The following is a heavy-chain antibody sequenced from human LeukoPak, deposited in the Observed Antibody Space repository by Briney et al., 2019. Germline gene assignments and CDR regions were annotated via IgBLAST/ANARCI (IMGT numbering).Heavy chain of an antibody. CDR2: TYYRSKWYN. CDR1: GDSVSSNSAA. D-gene: IGHD1-26*01. CDR3: ARDSSGQWDYYYYGMDV. J-gene: IGHJ6*02. V-gene: IGHV6-1*01. Sequence: SQTLSLTCAISGDSVSSNSAAWSWIRQSPSRGLEWLGRTYYRSKWYNDYAVSVKSRITINPDTSKNQFSLQLNSVTPEDTAVYYCARDSSGQWDYYYYGMDVWGQGTTVTVSS.